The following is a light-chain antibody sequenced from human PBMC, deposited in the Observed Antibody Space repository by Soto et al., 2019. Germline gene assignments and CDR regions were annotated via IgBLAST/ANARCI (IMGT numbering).Light chain of an antibody. J-gene: IGLJ2*01. CDR3: SSYTSSSTVVV. Sequence: QSALTPPASVSGSPVQSITISCTGTSSDVGGYNYVSWYQQHPGKAPKLMIYDVSNRTSGVSNRFSGTKSGNTASLTISGLQAEDEADYYCSSYTSSSTVVVFGGGTKLTVL. CDR1: SSDVGGYNY. V-gene: IGLV2-14*01. CDR2: DVS.